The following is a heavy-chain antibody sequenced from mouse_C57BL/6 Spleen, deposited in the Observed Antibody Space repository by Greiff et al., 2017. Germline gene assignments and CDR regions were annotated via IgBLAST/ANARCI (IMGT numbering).Heavy chain of an antibody. V-gene: IGHV1-19*01. CDR2: INPYNGGT. J-gene: IGHJ2*01. D-gene: IGHD4-1*01. Sequence: EVQLQQSGPVLVKPGASVKMSCKASGYTFTDYYMNWVKQSHGKSLEWIGVINPYNGGTSYNQKFKGKATLTVDKSSSTAYMELNSLTSEDSAVYYCARVTGTLDYWGQGTTLTVSS. CDR3: ARVTGTLDY. CDR1: GYTFTDYY.